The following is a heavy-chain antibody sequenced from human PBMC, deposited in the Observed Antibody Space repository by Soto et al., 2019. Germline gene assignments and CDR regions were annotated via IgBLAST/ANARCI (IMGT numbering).Heavy chain of an antibody. D-gene: IGHD2-15*01. J-gene: IGHJ4*02. V-gene: IGHV1-69*01. CDR3: ARPNLLGYCSGGSCYSARLDY. Sequence: VKVSCKASGGTFSSYAISWVRQAPGQGLEWMGGIIPIFGTANYAQKFQGRVTITADESTSTAYMELSSLRSEDTAVYYCARPNLLGYCSGGSCYSARLDYWGQGTLVTVSS. CDR1: GGTFSSYA. CDR2: IIPIFGTA.